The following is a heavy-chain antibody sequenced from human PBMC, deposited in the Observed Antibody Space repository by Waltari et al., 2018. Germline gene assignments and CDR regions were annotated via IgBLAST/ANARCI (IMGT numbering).Heavy chain of an antibody. V-gene: IGHV1-69*12. CDR3: ARARYYYDSSGYYSGYYFDY. Sequence: QVQLVQSGAEVKKPGSSVKVSCKASGGTFSSYAISWVRQAPGQGLGWMGRIIPIFGTANYAQKFQGRVTITADESTSTAYMELSSLRSEDTAVYYCARARYYYDSSGYYSGYYFDYWGQGTLVTVSS. D-gene: IGHD3-22*01. CDR2: IIPIFGTA. CDR1: GGTFSSYA. J-gene: IGHJ4*02.